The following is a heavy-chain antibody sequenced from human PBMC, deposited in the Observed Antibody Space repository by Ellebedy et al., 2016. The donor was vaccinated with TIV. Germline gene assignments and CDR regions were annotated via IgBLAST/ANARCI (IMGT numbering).Heavy chain of an antibody. CDR3: ARWGGGGFGAFDI. J-gene: IGHJ3*02. D-gene: IGHD3-16*01. V-gene: IGHV4-59*01. CDR1: HGSTGDFY. CDR2: AHHAGGT. Sequence: SETLSLTCAVSHGSTGDFYWNWIRQPPGRGLEWIGFAHHAGGTSYNPSLKSRVTASVDTAKNQISLKLTSVTTADTAIYYCARWGGGGFGAFDIWGQGTKVTVSS.